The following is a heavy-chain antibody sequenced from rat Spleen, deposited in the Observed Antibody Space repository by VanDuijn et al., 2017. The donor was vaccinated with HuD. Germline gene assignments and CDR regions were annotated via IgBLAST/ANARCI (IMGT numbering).Heavy chain of an antibody. D-gene: IGHD1-11*01. V-gene: IGHV2-63*01. J-gene: IGHJ4*01. CDR2: MWYDGDT. Sequence: QVQLKESGPGLVQPSETLSLTCTVSGFSLTSYSVSWVRQPSGKGPEWMGRMWYDGDTAYNSGLKSRLSVSRDTSKNQVFLKMNSLQTDDTGTYYCTRDGHGGYRYRYFVMDAWGQGTLVTVSS. CDR3: TRDGHGGYRYRYFVMDA. CDR1: GFSLTSYS.